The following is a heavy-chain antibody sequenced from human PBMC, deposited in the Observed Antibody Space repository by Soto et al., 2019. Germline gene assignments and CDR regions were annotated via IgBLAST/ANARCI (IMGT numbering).Heavy chain of an antibody. D-gene: IGHD3-16*01. J-gene: IGHJ4*02. CDR2: ISYDGSNK. V-gene: IGHV3-30-3*01. Sequence: QVQLVESGGGVVQPGRSLRLSCAASGFTFSSYAMHWVRQAPGKGLEWVAVISYDGSNKYYADSVKGRFTISRDNSKNPLYLQMNSLRAEDTAVYYCARGWGGDYWGQGTLVTVSS. CDR3: ARGWGGDY. CDR1: GFTFSSYA.